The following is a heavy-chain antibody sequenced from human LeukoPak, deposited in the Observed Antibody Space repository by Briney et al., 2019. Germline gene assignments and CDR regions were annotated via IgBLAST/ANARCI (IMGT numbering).Heavy chain of an antibody. Sequence: SETLSLTCTVSGGSISSGTYYWGWIRQPPGKGLEWIGSLSYSGSTYFNPSLKSRVTISVDTSKNQFSLRLSSVTAADTAVYYCARRTVSPRENWFDPWGQGILVTVSS. V-gene: IGHV4-39*01. CDR1: GGSISSGTYY. D-gene: IGHD4-17*01. CDR2: LSYSGST. J-gene: IGHJ5*02. CDR3: ARRTVSPRENWFDP.